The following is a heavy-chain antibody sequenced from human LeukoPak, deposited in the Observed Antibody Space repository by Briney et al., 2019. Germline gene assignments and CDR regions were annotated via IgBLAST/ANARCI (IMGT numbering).Heavy chain of an antibody. J-gene: IGHJ3*02. V-gene: IGHV3-9*01. CDR1: GFIFDDHG. CDR2: ISWSSGII. D-gene: IGHD3-3*01. Sequence: GRSLRLSCAASGFIFDDHGMHWVRQAPGKGLEWVSGISWSSGIIGYADSVKGRFTISRDNAKNSLDLQMESLRAEDTAVYYCAKDTGNPADAITMEDNAFDIWGQGTMVTVSS. CDR3: AKDTGNPADAITMEDNAFDI.